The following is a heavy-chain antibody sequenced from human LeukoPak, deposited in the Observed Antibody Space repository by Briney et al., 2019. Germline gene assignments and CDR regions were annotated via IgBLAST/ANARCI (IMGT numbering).Heavy chain of an antibody. J-gene: IGHJ5*01. D-gene: IGHD5-18*01. Sequence: PGGSLRLAWAAAGFTFSDYWMHWVRQAPGKGLGWVSRIHRDGSSTTYADSVKGRFTISRDNAKNTLYLQMNSLRAEDTAMYYCARGKEGYTYGEFDSWGQGPLVTVSS. V-gene: IGHV3-74*01. CDR3: ARGKEGYTYGEFDS. CDR1: GFTFSDYW. CDR2: IHRDGSST.